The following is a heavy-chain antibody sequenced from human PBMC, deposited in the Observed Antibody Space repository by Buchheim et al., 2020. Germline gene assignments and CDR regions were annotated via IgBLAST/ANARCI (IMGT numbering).Heavy chain of an antibody. V-gene: IGHV1-69*06. D-gene: IGHD6-19*01. CDR2: IIPLFGTA. CDR1: GGTFNNYA. J-gene: IGHJ5*02. Sequence: QVRLVQSGAEVKKPGSSVKVSCKASGGTFNNYAFSWVRQAPGQGLEWMGGIIPLFGTANYAQKFQGRVTITADKSTSTAYLELSSLRSEDTAVYYCAGVPLGSGWYLRLDPWGQGTL. CDR3: AGVPLGSGWYLRLDP.